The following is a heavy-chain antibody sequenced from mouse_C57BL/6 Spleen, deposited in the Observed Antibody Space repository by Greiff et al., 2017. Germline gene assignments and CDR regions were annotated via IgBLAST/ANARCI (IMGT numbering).Heavy chain of an antibody. CDR3: ARRVDAMDY. CDR1: GFNINDYY. V-gene: IGHV14-2*01. CDR2: IDPEDGDT. Sequence: DVKLVESGAELVKPGASVKLSCTASGFNINDYYMHWVQQSTEQGLEWLGRIDPEDGDTIYAPKFQGMGTISEDTSSHTAYLQLSSLTSEDTAVYYCARRVDAMDYWGQGTSVTVSA. J-gene: IGHJ4*01.